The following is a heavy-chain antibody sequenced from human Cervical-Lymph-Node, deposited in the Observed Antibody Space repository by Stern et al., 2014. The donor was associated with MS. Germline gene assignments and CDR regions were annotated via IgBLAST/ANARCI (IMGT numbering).Heavy chain of an antibody. J-gene: IGHJ6*02. CDR2: IIPVLGTA. Sequence: VQLVQSGAEVKKPGSSVKISCKASGGTFSVYAINWLRQAPGQGLEWMGGIIPVLGTAIYAQKFQGRVTITADDSTRTTAMQLSSLRSNDTAVYYCARDGRHSYTYALDVWGQGTTVTVSS. D-gene: IGHD2-2*02. V-gene: IGHV1-69*01. CDR3: ARDGRHSYTYALDV. CDR1: GGTFSVYA.